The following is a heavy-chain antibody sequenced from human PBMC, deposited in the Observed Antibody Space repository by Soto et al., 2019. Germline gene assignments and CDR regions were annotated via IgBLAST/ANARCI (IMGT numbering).Heavy chain of an antibody. Sequence: PSETLSLTCIVSGGTINSDGYYWSWIRQLPGKGLEWLGYISNLGSTCYNPSLRSRVTISLDTTRNQFSLKLTSVTAADTAVYYCSRDTSWGDYSFDFWGRGTLVTVSS. J-gene: IGHJ4*02. CDR3: SRDTSWGDYSFDF. CDR1: GGTINSDGYY. V-gene: IGHV4-31*03. CDR2: ISNLGST. D-gene: IGHD2-15*01.